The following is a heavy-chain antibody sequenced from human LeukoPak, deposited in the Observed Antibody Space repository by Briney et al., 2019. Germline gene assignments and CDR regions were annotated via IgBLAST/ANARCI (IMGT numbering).Heavy chain of an antibody. D-gene: IGHD5-12*01. V-gene: IGHV3-30*02. CDR2: IRYDGSNK. Sequence: GGSLRLSCAASGFTFNSFGMHWVRQAPGKGLEWVAFIRYDGSNKYYADSVKGRITISRDNSKNTLYLQMNSLRAEDTAVYYCAKDAGFYYYMDVWGKGTTVTVSS. CDR1: GFTFNSFG. CDR3: AKDAGFYYYMDV. J-gene: IGHJ6*03.